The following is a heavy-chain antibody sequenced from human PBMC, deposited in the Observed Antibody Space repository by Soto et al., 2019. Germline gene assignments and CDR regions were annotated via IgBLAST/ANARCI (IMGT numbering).Heavy chain of an antibody. J-gene: IGHJ4*02. CDR3: ARDLTAMSAPAY. CDR2: TSYDGSVK. CDR1: GFSFSSHA. Sequence: GGSLRLSCAASGFSFSSHAMHWVRQAPGKGLEWVAVTSYDGSVKYHADSVKGRFAISRDNSRNTVSLEMNSLRPEDTAVYYCARDLTAMSAPAYWGQGTLVTVSS. V-gene: IGHV3-30*09. D-gene: IGHD5-18*01.